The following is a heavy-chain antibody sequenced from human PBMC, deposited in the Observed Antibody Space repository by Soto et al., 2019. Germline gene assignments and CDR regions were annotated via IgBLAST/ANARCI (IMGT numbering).Heavy chain of an antibody. V-gene: IGHV4-59*01. D-gene: IGHD2-2*01. Sequence: SETLSLTCTVSGGSISSYYWSWIRQPPGKGLEWIGYIYYSGSTNYNPSLKSRVTISVDTSKNQFSLKLSSVTAADTAVYYCARVGIVVVPAANWFDPWGQGTLVTVSS. CDR3: ARVGIVVVPAANWFDP. J-gene: IGHJ5*02. CDR1: GGSISSYY. CDR2: IYYSGST.